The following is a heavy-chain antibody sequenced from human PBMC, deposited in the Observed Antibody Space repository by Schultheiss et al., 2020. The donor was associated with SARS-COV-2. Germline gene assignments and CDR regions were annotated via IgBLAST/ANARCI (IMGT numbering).Heavy chain of an antibody. Sequence: SVKVSCKASGGTFSSYAISWVRQAPGQGLEWMGGIIPIFGTANYAQKFQGRVTITADESTSTAYMELSSLRSEDTAVYYCARGARSYYYDSSLDYWGQGTLVTVSS. J-gene: IGHJ4*02. D-gene: IGHD3-22*01. CDR3: ARGARSYYYDSSLDY. V-gene: IGHV1-69*13. CDR2: IIPIFGTA. CDR1: GGTFSSYA.